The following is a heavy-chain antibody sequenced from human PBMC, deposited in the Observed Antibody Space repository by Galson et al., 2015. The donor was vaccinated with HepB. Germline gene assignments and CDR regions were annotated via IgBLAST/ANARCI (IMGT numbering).Heavy chain of an antibody. CDR1: GYTFTSYA. D-gene: IGHD5-24*01. Sequence: SVKVSCKASGYTFTSYAMHWVRQAPGQRLEWMGWINAGNGNTKYSQKFQGRVTITRDTSASTAYMELSSLRSEDTAVYYCAGGAMVRMRWLQFSPSHWGQGTLVTVSS. J-gene: IGHJ4*02. V-gene: IGHV1-3*01. CDR3: AGGAMVRMRWLQFSPSH. CDR2: INAGNGNT.